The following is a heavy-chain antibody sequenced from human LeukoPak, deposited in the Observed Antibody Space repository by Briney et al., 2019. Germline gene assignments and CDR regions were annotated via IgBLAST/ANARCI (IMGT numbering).Heavy chain of an antibody. Sequence: GGSLRLSCAASGFTFSSYGMHWVRQAPGKGLEWVAFIRYDGSNKYYADSVKGRFTISRDNSKNTLYLQMNSLRAEDTAVYYCAKGLLWFGESTTYMDVWGKGTTVTVSS. D-gene: IGHD3-10*01. CDR1: GFTFSSYG. CDR3: AKGLLWFGESTTYMDV. CDR2: IRYDGSNK. V-gene: IGHV3-30*02. J-gene: IGHJ6*03.